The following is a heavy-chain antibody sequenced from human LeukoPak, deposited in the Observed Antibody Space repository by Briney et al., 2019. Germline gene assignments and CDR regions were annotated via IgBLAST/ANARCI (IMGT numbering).Heavy chain of an antibody. D-gene: IGHD3-10*01. Sequence: GGSLRLSCAASGFTFSSYEMNWVRQAPGKGLEWVSYISSSGSTIYYADSVKGRFTISRDNAKNSLYLQMNSLRAEDTAVYYCARVRAFGEFTPFDYWGQGTLVTVSS. V-gene: IGHV3-48*03. CDR3: ARVRAFGEFTPFDY. J-gene: IGHJ4*02. CDR2: ISSSGSTI. CDR1: GFTFSSYE.